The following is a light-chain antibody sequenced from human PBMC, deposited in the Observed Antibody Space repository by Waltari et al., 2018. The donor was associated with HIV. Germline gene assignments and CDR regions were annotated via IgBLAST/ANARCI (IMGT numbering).Light chain of an antibody. CDR1: QRVSSNY. CDR2: ETS. J-gene: IGKJ3*01. Sequence: IVLTQSPATLSLSAGRRATLSCRASQRVSSNYLAWYPHKPGQAPRLLIFETSSRAAGIPARFSGSGSGTDFTLIISRLEPEDFAVYYCQRFGTSPPVTFGPGTQVDIK. V-gene: IGKV3-20*01. CDR3: QRFGTSPPVT.